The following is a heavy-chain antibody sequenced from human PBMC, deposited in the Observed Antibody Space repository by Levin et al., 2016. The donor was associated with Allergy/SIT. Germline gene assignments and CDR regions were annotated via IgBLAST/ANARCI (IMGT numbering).Heavy chain of an antibody. CDR3: ASGRYSGYAPTTCFDS. Sequence: SETLSLTCTVSGASFSSYYLNWIRQPPGKGLEWIGHIYYSGSTTFSPSLKSRVTMSVDTSKNQFSLKLSSVTAADTAVYYCASGRYSGYAPTTCFDSWGQGTLVTVSS. CDR2: IYYSGST. D-gene: IGHD5-12*01. V-gene: IGHV4-59*01. J-gene: IGHJ4*02. CDR1: GASFSSYY.